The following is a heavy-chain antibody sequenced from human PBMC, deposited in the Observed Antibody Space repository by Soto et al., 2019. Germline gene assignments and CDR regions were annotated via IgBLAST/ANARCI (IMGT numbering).Heavy chain of an antibody. Sequence: QVQLQESGPGLVKPSETLSLTCTVSGDSISRYYWSWIRLSPGKGLEWIGYIYYSGETNYNPSVTSXVXIXXDRTKNQFSLKLSSVTAADTAVYYCARDQGGELLKGSGMDVWGQGTTVTVSS. V-gene: IGHV4-59*01. CDR3: ARDQGGELLKGSGMDV. CDR1: GDSISRYY. CDR2: IYYSGET. J-gene: IGHJ6*02. D-gene: IGHD3-10*01.